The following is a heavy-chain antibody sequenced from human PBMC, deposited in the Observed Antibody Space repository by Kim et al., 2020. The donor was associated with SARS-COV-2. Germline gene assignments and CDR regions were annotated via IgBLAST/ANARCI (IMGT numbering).Heavy chain of an antibody. CDR3: ARGSTSVGAGGTAV. V-gene: IGHV4-34*01. D-gene: IGHD1-26*01. J-gene: IGHJ6*02. Sequence: PSLKSRVTISVETSKNQFSLKLSSVTAADTAVYYCARGSTSVGAGGTAVWGQGITVTVSS.